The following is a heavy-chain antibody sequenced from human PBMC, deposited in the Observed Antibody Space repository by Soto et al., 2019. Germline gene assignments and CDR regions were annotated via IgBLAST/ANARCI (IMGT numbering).Heavy chain of an antibody. Sequence: ASVKVACKASGYTFTIYGISWVLQAPGQGLEWMGWISAYNGNTNYAQKLQGRVTMTTDTSTSTGYMELRSLRSDDTAVYYCARYVAAHYGMDVWGQGTTVTVSS. CDR3: ARYVAAHYGMDV. CDR1: GYTFTIYG. V-gene: IGHV1-18*01. D-gene: IGHD3-16*01. J-gene: IGHJ6*01. CDR2: ISAYNGNT.